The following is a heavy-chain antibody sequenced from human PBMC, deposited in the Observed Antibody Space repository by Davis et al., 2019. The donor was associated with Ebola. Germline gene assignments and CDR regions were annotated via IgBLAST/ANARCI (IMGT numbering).Heavy chain of an antibody. D-gene: IGHD2-15*01. CDR2: IWYDGSNK. Sequence: GESLKISCAASGFTFSSYGMHWVRQAPGKGLEWVAVIWYDGSNKYYADSVKGRFTISRDNSKNTLYLQMNSLRAEDTAVYYCARDRVVVVADLIYYYYGMDVWGQGTTVTVSS. V-gene: IGHV3-33*01. CDR3: ARDRVVVVADLIYYYYGMDV. CDR1: GFTFSSYG. J-gene: IGHJ6*02.